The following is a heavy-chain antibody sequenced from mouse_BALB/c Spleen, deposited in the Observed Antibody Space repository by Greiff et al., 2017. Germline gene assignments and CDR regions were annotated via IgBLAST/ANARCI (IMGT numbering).Heavy chain of an antibody. CDR1: GFSLTSYG. CDR3: ARGQKLGTTVVWDY. Sequence: QVQLKQSGPGLVQPSQTLSITCTVSGFSLTSYGVHWVRQSPGKGLEWLGVIWSGGSTDYNAAFISRLSISQDNSKSQVFFKMNSLQANDTAIYYCARGQKLGTTVVWDYWGQGTTLTVSS. V-gene: IGHV2-2*02. J-gene: IGHJ2*01. CDR2: IWSGGST. D-gene: IGHD1-1*01.